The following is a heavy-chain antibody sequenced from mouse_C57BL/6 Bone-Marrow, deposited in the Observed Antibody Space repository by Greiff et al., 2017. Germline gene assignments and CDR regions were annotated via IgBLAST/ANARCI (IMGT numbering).Heavy chain of an antibody. J-gene: IGHJ3*01. D-gene: IGHD2-3*01. CDR2: IDPSDSYT. CDR3: ARSGYYEGFAY. CDR1: GYTFTSYW. Sequence: QVQLQQPGAELVMPGASVKLSCKASGYTFTSYWMHWVKQRPGQGLEWIGEIDPSDSYTNYNQKFKGKSTLTVDKSSSTAYMQLSSLTSGDSAVYYCARSGYYEGFAYWGQGTLVTVSA. V-gene: IGHV1-69*01.